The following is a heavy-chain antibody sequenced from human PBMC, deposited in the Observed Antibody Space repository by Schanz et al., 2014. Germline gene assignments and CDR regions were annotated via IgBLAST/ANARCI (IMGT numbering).Heavy chain of an antibody. CDR3: ARDNYDGSGSCAY. D-gene: IGHD3-10*01. J-gene: IGHJ4*02. V-gene: IGHV3-7*04. CDR1: GFTFSKYW. CDR2: IKQDGSEK. Sequence: EVQLVESGGGLVQPGGSLRLSCGGSGFTFSKYWMSWVRQAPGKGLEWVANIKQDGSEKYYVDAVKGRFTISRDNAKNSMYLHMKSLRGDDAAVYYYARDNYDGSGSCAYWGQGTLVTVSS.